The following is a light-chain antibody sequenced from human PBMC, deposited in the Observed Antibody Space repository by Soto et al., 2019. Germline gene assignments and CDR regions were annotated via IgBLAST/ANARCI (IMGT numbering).Light chain of an antibody. CDR1: QSISSW. Sequence: DIQMTQSPSTLSASVGDRVTITCRASQSISSWLAWYQQKPGKAPKLLIYKASSLESGVPSRFSGSGAGTEDTLTISSLQPDDFATYYSQQYNSYSPYTFGQGTKLEIK. CDR3: QQYNSYSPYT. J-gene: IGKJ2*01. CDR2: KAS. V-gene: IGKV1-5*03.